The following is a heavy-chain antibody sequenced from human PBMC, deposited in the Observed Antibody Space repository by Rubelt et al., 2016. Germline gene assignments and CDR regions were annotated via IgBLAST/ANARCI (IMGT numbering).Heavy chain of an antibody. Sequence: IYYADSVKGRFTISRDNAKNSLYLQMNSLRAEDTAVYYCARDTELYYDFWSGYSYWGQGTLVTVSS. J-gene: IGHJ4*02. CDR2: I. CDR3: ARDTELYYDFWSGYSY. V-gene: IGHV3-21*01. D-gene: IGHD3-3*01.